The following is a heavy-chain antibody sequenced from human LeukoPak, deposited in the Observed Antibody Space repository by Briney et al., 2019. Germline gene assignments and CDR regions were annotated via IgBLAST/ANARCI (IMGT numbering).Heavy chain of an antibody. CDR2: IYYSGST. Sequence: SETLSLTCTVSGGSISSYYWSWIRQPPGKGLEWIGYIYYSGSTNYNPSLKSRVTISVDTSKNQFSLKLSSVTAADTAVYYCARQSGYYYYYYYMDVWDKGTTVTISS. D-gene: IGHD3-22*01. J-gene: IGHJ6*03. CDR1: GGSISSYY. V-gene: IGHV4-59*01. CDR3: ARQSGYYYYYYYMDV.